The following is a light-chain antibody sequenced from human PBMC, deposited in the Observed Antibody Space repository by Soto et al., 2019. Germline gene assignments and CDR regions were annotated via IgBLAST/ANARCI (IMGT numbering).Light chain of an antibody. CDR1: QSISTW. CDR2: KAS. V-gene: IGKV1-5*03. Sequence: DIQMTQSPSTLSASVGDRVTITSRASQSISTWLAWYQQKPGKAPKLLIYKASTLESGVPSRFSGSGSGTEFTLTISSLQPDDFATYFCQQCNAYWAFGQGTKVEIK. J-gene: IGKJ1*01. CDR3: QQCNAYWA.